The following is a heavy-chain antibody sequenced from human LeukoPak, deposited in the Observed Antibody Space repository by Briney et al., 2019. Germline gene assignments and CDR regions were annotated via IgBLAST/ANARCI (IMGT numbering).Heavy chain of an antibody. D-gene: IGHD3-10*01. V-gene: IGHV3-30-3*01. Sequence: GGSLRLSCAASGFTFRNYVIHWVRQAPGKGLEWVEVTSSDLNVKLYADSVKGRFTISRDNSRSTLYLQMNSLRPEDTAIYYCAREGYYGSGSPPSLYFDYWGQGTLVTVSS. CDR1: GFTFRNYV. J-gene: IGHJ4*02. CDR3: AREGYYGSGSPPSLYFDY. CDR2: TSSDLNVK.